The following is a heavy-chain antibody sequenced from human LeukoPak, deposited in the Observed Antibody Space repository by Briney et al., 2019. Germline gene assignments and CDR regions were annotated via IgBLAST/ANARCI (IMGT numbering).Heavy chain of an antibody. V-gene: IGHV1-69*02. Sequence: ASVKVSCKASGDTFSSYSFSWVRQAPGQGLEWMGRIIPTLGITNFAQKFQGRVTITADKSASTAFMELSSLRSADTAVYYCARGTGYSSSWFLNWGQGPWSPSPQ. J-gene: IGHJ1*01. CDR1: GDTFSSYS. CDR3: ARGTGYSSSWFLN. CDR2: IIPTLGIT. D-gene: IGHD6-13*01.